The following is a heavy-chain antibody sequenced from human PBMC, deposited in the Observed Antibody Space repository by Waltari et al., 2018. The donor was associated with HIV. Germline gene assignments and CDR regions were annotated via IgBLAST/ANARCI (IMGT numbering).Heavy chain of an antibody. D-gene: IGHD3-22*01. J-gene: IGHJ4*02. CDR1: GGSISSSSYY. CDR3: ARAVIVEVYFDY. CDR2: IYYSGST. V-gene: IGHV4-39*01. Sequence: QLQLQESGPGLVKPSETLSLTCTVSGGSISSSSYYWGWIRQPPGKGLEWIGSIYYSGSTYYNPSLKSRVTISVDTSKNQFSLKLSSVTAADTAVYYCARAVIVEVYFDYWGQGTLVTVSS.